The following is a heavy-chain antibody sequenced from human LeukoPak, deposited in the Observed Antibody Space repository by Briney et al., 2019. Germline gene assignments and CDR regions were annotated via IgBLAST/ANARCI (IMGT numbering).Heavy chain of an antibody. CDR1: GFIFNKHA. J-gene: IGHJ4*02. V-gene: IGHV3-23*01. Sequence: GGSLRLSCAASGFIFNKHAMSWVRQAPGKGLEWVSGLSGSGGSTDYADSVKGRFTVSRDNSKNTLFLQMNSLRAEDTAIYYCAKERDYGPADYWGQGILVTVSS. CDR2: LSGSGGST. CDR3: AKERDYGPADY. D-gene: IGHD4/OR15-4a*01.